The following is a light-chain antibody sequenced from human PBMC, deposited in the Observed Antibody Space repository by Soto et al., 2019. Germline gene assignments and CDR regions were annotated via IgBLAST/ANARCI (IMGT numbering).Light chain of an antibody. V-gene: IGKV2-28*01. Sequence: DIVMTQSPLSLPVTPGESASISCRSSQSLLQSNGYNYLDWYLQKPGQSPQLLIYLGSNRASGVPDRFSGSESGTDFTLKISRVEAEDVGVYYCMQALQTPTFGKGTKVDIK. CDR3: MQALQTPT. CDR1: QSLLQSNGYNY. J-gene: IGKJ1*01. CDR2: LGS.